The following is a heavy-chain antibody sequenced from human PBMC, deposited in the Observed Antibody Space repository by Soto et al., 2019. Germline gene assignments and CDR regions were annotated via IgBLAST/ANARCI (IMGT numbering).Heavy chain of an antibody. D-gene: IGHD5-12*01. V-gene: IGHV1-18*01. CDR1: GYTFTTYT. CDR2: ISAYNGNT. Sequence: QAQLVQSGAEVKKPGASVKVSCKASGYTFTTYTITWVRQAPGQGLEWMGWISAYNGNTNYAQELQDRVTMTTDTSTSTAFMELRSRRSDDTAVYYCAKGRYSGSLDLFDPWGQGTLVTVSS. J-gene: IGHJ5*02. CDR3: AKGRYSGSLDLFDP.